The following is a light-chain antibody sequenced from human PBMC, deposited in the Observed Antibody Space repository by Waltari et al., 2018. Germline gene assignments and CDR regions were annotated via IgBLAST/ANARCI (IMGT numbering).Light chain of an antibody. CDR1: ASDVACFNY. J-gene: IGLJ3*02. CDR3: NSYTGSSSWV. CDR2: DVS. V-gene: IGLV2-14*03. Sequence: QSALTQPASVSGSPGQSITISCTGTASDVACFNYVSWYQQHPGKAPKVIIYDVSERPSGVSNRFSGSKSGNTAYLTISGLQAEDEADYYCNSYTGSSSWVFGGGTKLTV.